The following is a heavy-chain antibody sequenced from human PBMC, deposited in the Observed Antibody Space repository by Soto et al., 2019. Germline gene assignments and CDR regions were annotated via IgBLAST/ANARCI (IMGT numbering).Heavy chain of an antibody. J-gene: IGHJ4*02. Sequence: EVQRLESGGGLVRPWGSLRLSCAASGFTFSSHAMSWVRQAPGKGLEWGSGLRGSGICTYYADYVKGRFTISRDNSKNTLSLQMNTLRAEDTAVYYCAQDLLTYVWGNYRPCYFDSCCQGTPVTVST. CDR3: AQDLLTYVWGNYRPCYFDS. V-gene: IGHV3-23*01. CDR1: GFTFSSHA. D-gene: IGHD3-16*02. CDR2: LRGSGICT.